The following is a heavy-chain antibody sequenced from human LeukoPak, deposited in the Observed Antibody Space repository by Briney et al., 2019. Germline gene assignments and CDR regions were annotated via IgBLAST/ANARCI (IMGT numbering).Heavy chain of an antibody. CDR1: GFTFSSYA. Sequence: GGSLRLTCAASGFTFSSYAMHWVRQAPGKGLEWVAVISYDGSNKYYADSVKGRFTISRDNSKNTLYLQMNSLRAEDTAVYYCARDSYVHYYDSTHAFDIWGEGTMDTVSS. V-gene: IGHV3-30-3*01. CDR3: ARDSYVHYYDSTHAFDI. J-gene: IGHJ3*02. D-gene: IGHD3-22*01. CDR2: ISYDGSNK.